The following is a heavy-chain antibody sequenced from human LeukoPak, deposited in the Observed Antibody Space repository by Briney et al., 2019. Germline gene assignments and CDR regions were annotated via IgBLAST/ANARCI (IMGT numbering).Heavy chain of an antibody. CDR3: AREGKNCSGGSCYSYIGWSYYYYYYMDV. CDR2: INPNSGGT. J-gene: IGHJ6*03. Sequence: VASVKVSCKASGYTFTGYYMHWVRQAPGQGLEWMGWINPNSGGTNYAQKFQGRVTMTRDTSISTAYMELSRLRSDDTAVYYCAREGKNCSGGSCYSYIGWSYYYYYYMDVWGKGTTVTVSS. CDR1: GYTFTGYY. D-gene: IGHD2-15*01. V-gene: IGHV1-2*02.